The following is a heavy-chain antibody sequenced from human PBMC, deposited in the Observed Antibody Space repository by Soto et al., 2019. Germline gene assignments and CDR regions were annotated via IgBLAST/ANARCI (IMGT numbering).Heavy chain of an antibody. Sequence: GASVKVSCKASGGTFSSYAISWVRQAPGQGLEWMGGIIPIFGTANYAQKFQGRVTITADESTSTAYMELSSLRSEDTAVYYCARSIAAAWNYYYYGMDVWGQGTTVTVSS. D-gene: IGHD6-13*01. CDR1: GGTFSSYA. CDR3: ARSIAAAWNYYYYGMDV. V-gene: IGHV1-69*13. CDR2: IIPIFGTA. J-gene: IGHJ6*02.